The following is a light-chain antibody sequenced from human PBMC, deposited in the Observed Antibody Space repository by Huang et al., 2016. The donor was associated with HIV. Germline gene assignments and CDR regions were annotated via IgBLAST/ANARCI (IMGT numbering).Light chain of an antibody. CDR3: QQDNNWPPA. CDR2: GTS. Sequence: EVVMTQSPVTLSVSPGERATLSCRASRSLSSTLAWYQQKLGQAPRRLIYGTSTRATGSPARFSGTGSGTEFTLTISSLQAEDVAVYYCQQDNNWPPAFGQGTKVEIK. J-gene: IGKJ1*01. V-gene: IGKV3-15*01. CDR1: RSLSST.